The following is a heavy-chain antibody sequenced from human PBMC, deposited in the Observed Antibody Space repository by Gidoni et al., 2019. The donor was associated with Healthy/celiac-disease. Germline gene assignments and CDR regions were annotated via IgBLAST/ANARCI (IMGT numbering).Heavy chain of an antibody. J-gene: IGHJ4*02. CDR1: GFTFRNAW. D-gene: IGHD3-3*01. CDR2: IKSKTDGGTT. Sequence: EVQLVESGGGLVKPGGSLRLSGAAYGFTFRNAWMSWVRQAPGKGLEWVGLIKSKTDGGTTDYAAPVKGRSTISRDDSKNTLYLQMNSLKTEDTAVYYCTTLRDFWSGYYTDYWGQGTLVTVSS. V-gene: IGHV3-15*01. CDR3: TTLRDFWSGYYTDY.